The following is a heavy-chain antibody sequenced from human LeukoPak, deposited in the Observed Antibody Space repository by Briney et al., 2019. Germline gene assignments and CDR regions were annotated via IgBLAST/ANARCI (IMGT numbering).Heavy chain of an antibody. D-gene: IGHD3-10*01. CDR3: AKEYYGSGSYPY. V-gene: IGHV3-23*01. CDR2: ISGGGGST. J-gene: IGHJ4*02. CDR1: GFTFSSYA. Sequence: GGSLRLSCAASGFTFSSYAMSWVRQAPGKGLEWVSAISGGGGSTYYADPVKGRFTISRDNSKNTLYLQMNSLRAEDTAVYYCAKEYYGSGSYPYWGQGTLVTVSS.